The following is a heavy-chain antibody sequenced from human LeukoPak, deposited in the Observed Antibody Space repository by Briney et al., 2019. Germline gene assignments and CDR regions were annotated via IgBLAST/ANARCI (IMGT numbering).Heavy chain of an antibody. CDR2: ISSSGSTI. D-gene: IGHD5-18*01. J-gene: IGHJ4*02. CDR3: ARASLDTAMVTPFDY. CDR1: GFTFSDYY. V-gene: IGHV3-11*01. Sequence: GGSLRLSCAASGFTFSDYYMSWIRQAPGKGLEWVSYISSSGSTIYYADSVKGRFTISRDNAKNSLYLQMNSLRAEDTAVYYCARASLDTAMVTPFDYWGQGTLVTVSS.